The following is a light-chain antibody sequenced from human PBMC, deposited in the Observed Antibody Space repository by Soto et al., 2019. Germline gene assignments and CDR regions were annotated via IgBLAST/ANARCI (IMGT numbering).Light chain of an antibody. J-gene: IGKJ3*01. Sequence: EIVLTQSPATLSLSPGERAALSCRASQSGSSFLAGYQQKPGQVLRLIIYDSSYRATGLPVRFSGSGSGKDFTRTIRSLEPEDFAVYYCQQRSKGPRTFGPATKVAIK. CDR3: QQRSKGPRT. CDR2: DSS. CDR1: QSGSSF. V-gene: IGKV3-11*01.